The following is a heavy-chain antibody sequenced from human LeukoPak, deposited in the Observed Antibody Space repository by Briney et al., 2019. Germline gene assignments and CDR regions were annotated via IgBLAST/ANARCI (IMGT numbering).Heavy chain of an antibody. CDR3: ASNTYYYDTSSLDV. Sequence: GGSLRLSCAASGFTFSSYSMHWVRQAPGKGLEWVTFIRYDGTNKYYADSVKGRFTISRDNSKNTLYLQMNSLRAEDTAVYYCASNTYYYDTSSLDVWGKGTTVTISS. CDR1: GFTFSSYS. V-gene: IGHV3-30*02. CDR2: IRYDGTNK. D-gene: IGHD3-22*01. J-gene: IGHJ6*04.